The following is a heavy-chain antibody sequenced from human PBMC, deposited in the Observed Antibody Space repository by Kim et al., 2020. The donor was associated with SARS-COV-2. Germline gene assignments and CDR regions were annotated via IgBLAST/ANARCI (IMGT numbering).Heavy chain of an antibody. CDR3: ARLEMATWGGGYFDY. Sequence: SETLSLTCTVSGGSISSYYWSWIRQPPGKGLEWIGYIYYSGSTNYNPSLKSRVTISVDTSKNQFSLKLSSVTAADTAVYYCARLEMATWGGGYFDYWGQGTLVTVSS. CDR1: GGSISSYY. D-gene: IGHD3-10*01. CDR2: IYYSGST. V-gene: IGHV4-59*08. J-gene: IGHJ4*02.